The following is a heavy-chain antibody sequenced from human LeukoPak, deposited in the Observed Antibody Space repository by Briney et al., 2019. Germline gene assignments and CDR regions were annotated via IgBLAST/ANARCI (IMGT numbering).Heavy chain of an antibody. J-gene: IGHJ4*02. CDR1: GFTFYSYE. D-gene: IGHD3-22*01. CDR3: ARILYYDSSGVLDY. Sequence: GGSLRLSCAASGFTFYSYEMNWVRQAPGKGLEWVSYISISGSTIYYADSVKGRLTISRDNAKNSLYLQMNSLRAEDTAVYYCARILYYDSSGVLDYWGQGTLVTVSS. CDR2: ISISGSTI. V-gene: IGHV3-48*03.